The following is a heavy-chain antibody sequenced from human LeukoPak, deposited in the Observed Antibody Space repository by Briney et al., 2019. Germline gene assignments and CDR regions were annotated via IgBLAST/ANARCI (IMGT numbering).Heavy chain of an antibody. CDR1: GFSLSTSGMW. V-gene: IGHV2-70*11. J-gene: IGHJ5*02. D-gene: IGHD1-1*01. CDR2: IDWDDDK. Sequence: SGPALVKPTQTLTLTCTLSGFSLSTSGMWVSWIRQPPGKALEWLARIDWDDDKYYSTSLKTRLTISKDTSKNQVVLTMTNMDPVDTATYYCARSTTGTFKFDPWGQGTLVTVSS. CDR3: ARSTTGTFKFDP.